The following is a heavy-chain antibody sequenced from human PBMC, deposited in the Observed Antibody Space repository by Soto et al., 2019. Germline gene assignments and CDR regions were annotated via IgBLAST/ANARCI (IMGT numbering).Heavy chain of an antibody. J-gene: IGHJ4*02. V-gene: IGHV4-61*01. CDR1: GGSVRSGSYY. Sequence: SETLSLTCTVSGGSVRSGSYYWSWIRQPPGKGLEWIGYIYYSGSTYYNPSLKSRVTISVDTSKNQFSLKLSSVTAADTAVYYCARGDYGDYVFDYWGQGTLVTVSS. CDR3: ARGDYGDYVFDY. CDR2: IYYSGST. D-gene: IGHD4-17*01.